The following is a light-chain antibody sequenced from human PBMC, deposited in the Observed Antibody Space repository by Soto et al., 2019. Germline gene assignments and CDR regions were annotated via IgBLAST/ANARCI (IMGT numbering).Light chain of an antibody. CDR1: QSISNY. J-gene: IGKJ5*01. CDR2: STS. Sequence: DIDMTQSPSPLSASVGDRVTITCRASQSISNYLNWYQQKPGKAPKLLIYSTSTLQSGVPSRFSGSGSGTQFTLTISTLQPEDFATYYCQQNYRTPVTFGQGTRLEIK. V-gene: IGKV1-39*01. CDR3: QQNYRTPVT.